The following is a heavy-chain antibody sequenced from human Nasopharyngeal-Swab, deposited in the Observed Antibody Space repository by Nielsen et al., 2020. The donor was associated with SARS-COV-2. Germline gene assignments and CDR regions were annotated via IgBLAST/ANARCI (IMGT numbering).Heavy chain of an antibody. Sequence: VRQAPGKGLEWVSAISGSGGSTYYADSVEGRFTISRDNSKNTLYLQMNSLRAEDTAVYYCARDHRGYGSGSYPDYWGQGTLVTVSS. J-gene: IGHJ4*02. CDR2: ISGSGGST. V-gene: IGHV3-23*01. D-gene: IGHD3-10*01. CDR3: ARDHRGYGSGSYPDY.